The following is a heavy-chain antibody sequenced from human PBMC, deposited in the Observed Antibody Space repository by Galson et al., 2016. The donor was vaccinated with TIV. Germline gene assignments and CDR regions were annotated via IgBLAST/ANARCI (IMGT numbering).Heavy chain of an antibody. CDR1: GFTFSAYS. CDR2: ISSSSLST. V-gene: IGHV3-48*01. Sequence: SLRLSCAVSGFTFSAYSMNWVRQAPGKGLEWVSYISSSSLSTYYADSVKGRFTISRDNAKNSLFLQMNSLRVEDTAVYFCARSLAAVYFYGMEVWGQGTTVTVSS. D-gene: IGHD6-13*01. CDR3: ARSLAAVYFYGMEV. J-gene: IGHJ6*02.